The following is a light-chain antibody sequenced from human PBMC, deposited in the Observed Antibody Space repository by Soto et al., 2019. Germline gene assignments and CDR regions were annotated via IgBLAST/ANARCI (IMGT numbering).Light chain of an antibody. CDR1: QSISSW. J-gene: IGKJ1*01. Sequence: DIQITQSPSTLSASVGDRVTITCRDSQSISSWLAWYQQKPGKAPKLLIYKASSLESGVPSRFSGSGSGTEFTLTISSLQPDDFATYYCQQYNSCSETFGQGTQVDIK. V-gene: IGKV1-5*03. CDR2: KAS. CDR3: QQYNSCSET.